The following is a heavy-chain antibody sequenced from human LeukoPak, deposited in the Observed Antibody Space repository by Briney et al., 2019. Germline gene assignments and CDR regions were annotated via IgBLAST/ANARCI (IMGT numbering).Heavy chain of an antibody. D-gene: IGHD3-10*01. CDR3: ARVNYYGSGSYGY. V-gene: IGHV4-34*01. J-gene: IGHJ4*02. CDR1: GGSFSGYY. CDR2: INHSGST. Sequence: SETLSLTCAVYGGSFSGYYWSWIRQPPGKGLEWIGEINHSGSTYYNPSLKSRVTISVDTSKNQFSLKLSSVTAADTAVYYCARVNYYGSGSYGYWGQGTLVTVSS.